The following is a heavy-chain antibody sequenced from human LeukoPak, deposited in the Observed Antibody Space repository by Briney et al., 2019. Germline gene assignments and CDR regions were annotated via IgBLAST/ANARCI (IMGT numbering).Heavy chain of an antibody. Sequence: GGSLRLSCTASGFTFSTYGMHWVRQAPGKGLEWVATIKQDGSEKYYVDSVKGRFTISRDNAKNSLYLQMNSLRAEDTAVYFCGRAMDVWGQGTTVTVSS. CDR3: GRAMDV. V-gene: IGHV3-7*04. CDR2: IKQDGSEK. CDR1: GFTFSTYG. J-gene: IGHJ6*02.